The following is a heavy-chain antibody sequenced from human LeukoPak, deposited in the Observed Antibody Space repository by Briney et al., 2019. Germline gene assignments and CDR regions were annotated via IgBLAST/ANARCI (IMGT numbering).Heavy chain of an antibody. CDR1: GFILSNYE. D-gene: IGHD1-26*01. CDR3: ARESGSDHEESFLRY. V-gene: IGHV3-48*03. Sequence: GGSLRLSCAASGFILSNYEMNWVRQAPGKGLEWVSYICASGSIIFYGDSVKGGFALSRDNAKNSLYLQMNSLRAEDTGVYYCARESGSDHEESFLRYWGQGILVTVSS. J-gene: IGHJ4*02. CDR2: ICASGSII.